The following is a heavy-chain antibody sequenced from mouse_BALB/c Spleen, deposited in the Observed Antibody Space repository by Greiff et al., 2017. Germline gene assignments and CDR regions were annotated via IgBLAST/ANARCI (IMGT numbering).Heavy chain of an antibody. V-gene: IGHV5-12-2*01. J-gene: IGHJ4*01. D-gene: IGHD2-4*01. Sequence: DVKLVESGGGLVQPGGSLKLSCAASGFTFSSYTMSWVRQTPEKRLEWVAYISNGGGSTYYPDTVKGRFTISRDNAKNTLYLQMSSLKSEDTAMYYGARPDYDVYYAMDYWGQGTSVTVSS. CDR2: ISNGGGST. CDR3: ARPDYDVYYAMDY. CDR1: GFTFSSYT.